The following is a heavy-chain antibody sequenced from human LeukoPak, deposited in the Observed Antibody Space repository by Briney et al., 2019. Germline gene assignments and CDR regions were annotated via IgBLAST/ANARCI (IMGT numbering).Heavy chain of an antibody. Sequence: SGPTLVNPTQTLTLTCTFSGFSLSTSGVGVGWIRQPPGKALEWLALIYWDDGKRYSPSLKSRLTITKDTSKNQVVLTMTNMDPVDTATYYCAHRRPDYYGSGSYLWFDPWGQGTLVTVSS. V-gene: IGHV2-5*02. CDR3: AHRRPDYYGSGSYLWFDP. CDR2: IYWDDGK. D-gene: IGHD3-10*01. CDR1: GFSLSTSGVG. J-gene: IGHJ5*02.